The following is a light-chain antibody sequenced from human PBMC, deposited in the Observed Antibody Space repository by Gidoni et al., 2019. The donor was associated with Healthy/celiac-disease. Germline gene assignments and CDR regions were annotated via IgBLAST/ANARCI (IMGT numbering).Light chain of an antibody. J-gene: IGKJ4*01. V-gene: IGKV1-33*01. CDR1: QDISNY. Sequence: DIQMTQSPSSLSASVGDRVTITCQASQDISNYLNWYQQKPGKAPKLLIYDASNLETGVQSRFSGSGSGTDFTFTISSLQPEDIATYYCQQYDNLPLLTFGGGTKVEIK. CDR3: QQYDNLPLLT. CDR2: DAS.